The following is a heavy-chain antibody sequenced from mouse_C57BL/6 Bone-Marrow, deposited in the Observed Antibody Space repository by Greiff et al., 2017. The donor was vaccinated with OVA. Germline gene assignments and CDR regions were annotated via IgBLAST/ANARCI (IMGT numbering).Heavy chain of an antibody. CDR3: AKTAYYSNYPFDY. CDR1: GFSLTSYG. Sequence: VQLQQSGPGLVQPSQSLSITCTVSGFSLTSYGVHWVRQSPGKGLEWLGVIWRGGSTDYNAAFMSRLSITKDNSKSQVFFKMNSLQADDTAIYDCAKTAYYSNYPFDYWGQGTTLTVSS. J-gene: IGHJ2*01. CDR2: IWRGGST. V-gene: IGHV2-5*01. D-gene: IGHD2-5*01.